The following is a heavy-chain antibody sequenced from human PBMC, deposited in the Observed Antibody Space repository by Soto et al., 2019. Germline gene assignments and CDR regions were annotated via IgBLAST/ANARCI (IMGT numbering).Heavy chain of an antibody. CDR3: AKREGNTYGLFH. D-gene: IGHD5-18*01. CDR2: IKTDGSTT. Sequence: EVQLVESGGGLVQPGGSLRLSCAASGFSFSSYWIHWVRQAPGKGLVWVSRIKTDGSTTDYADSVKGRFTISRDNAKNTLYLEMNSLRAEDTAVYYCAKREGNTYGLFHWGQRTLVTVSS. V-gene: IGHV3-74*01. J-gene: IGHJ4*02. CDR1: GFSFSSYW.